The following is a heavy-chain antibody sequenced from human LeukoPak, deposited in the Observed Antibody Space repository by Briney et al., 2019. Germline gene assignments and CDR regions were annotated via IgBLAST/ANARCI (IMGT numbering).Heavy chain of an antibody. CDR2: ISSSSSYI. CDR1: GFTFISYS. D-gene: IGHD3-9*01. CDR3: ASHYHTNYMDV. V-gene: IGHV3-21*01. J-gene: IGHJ6*03. Sequence: PGGSLRLSCAASGFTFISYSMNWVRQAPGKGLEWVSSISSSSSYIYYADSVKGRFTISRDNAKNSLYLQMNSLRAEDTAVYYCASHYHTNYMDVWGKGTTVTVSS.